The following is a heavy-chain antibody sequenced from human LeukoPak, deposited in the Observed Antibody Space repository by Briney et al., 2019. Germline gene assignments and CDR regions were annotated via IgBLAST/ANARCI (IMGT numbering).Heavy chain of an antibody. Sequence: ASVKVSCKASGGTFSSYAISWVRQAPGQGLEWMGGIIPIFGTANYVQKFQGRVTITTDESTSTAYMELSSLRSEDTAVYYCASQYCSSTSCQEYFQHWGQGTLVTVSS. V-gene: IGHV1-69*05. CDR1: GGTFSSYA. J-gene: IGHJ1*01. CDR2: IIPIFGTA. CDR3: ASQYCSSTSCQEYFQH. D-gene: IGHD2-2*01.